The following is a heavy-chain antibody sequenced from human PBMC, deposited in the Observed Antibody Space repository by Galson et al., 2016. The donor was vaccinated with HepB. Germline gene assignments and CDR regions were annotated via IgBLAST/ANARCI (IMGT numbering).Heavy chain of an antibody. CDR1: GLTFKDA. V-gene: IGHV3-23*01. J-gene: IGHJ4*02. CDR2: LSDGGERT. D-gene: IGHD3-16*01. Sequence: SLRLSCAVSGLTFKDAWMSWVRQAPGKGLEWVAALSDGGERTDYADSVKGRFIISRDNSKNTVYLQMNSLRVEDTAVYYCTRRTGGGPDYWGQGTLVTVSS. CDR3: TRRTGGGPDY.